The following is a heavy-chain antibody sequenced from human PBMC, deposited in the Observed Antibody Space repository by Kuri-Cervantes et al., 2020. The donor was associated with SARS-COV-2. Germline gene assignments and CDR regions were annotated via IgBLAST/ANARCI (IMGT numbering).Heavy chain of an antibody. D-gene: IGHD2-21*01. Sequence: GGSLRLSCAASGFTFSRYAMHWVRQAPGKGLEWVAVISYDGSNKDYTASGKGRFTISRDNSQNTLYLQMKSLRTEDTALYYCARDRVGVHDSWGQGTQVTVSS. V-gene: IGHV3-30-3*01. J-gene: IGHJ4*02. CDR1: GFTFSRYA. CDR2: ISYDGSNK. CDR3: ARDRVGVHDS.